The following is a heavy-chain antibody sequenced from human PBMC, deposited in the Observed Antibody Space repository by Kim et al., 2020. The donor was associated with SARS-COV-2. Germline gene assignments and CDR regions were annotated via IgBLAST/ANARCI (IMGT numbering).Heavy chain of an antibody. D-gene: IGHD5-12*01. CDR3: TRERDGYKTAGSDI. V-gene: IGHV3-49*04. CDR2: IRSKAYGGTT. CDR1: GFTFGDYA. Sequence: GGSLRLSCTASGFTFGDYAMSWVRQAPGKGLEWVGFIRSKAYGGTTEYAASVKGRFTISRDDSKSIAYLQMNSLKTEDTAVYYCTRERDGYKTAGSDIWGQGTMVTVSS. J-gene: IGHJ3*02.